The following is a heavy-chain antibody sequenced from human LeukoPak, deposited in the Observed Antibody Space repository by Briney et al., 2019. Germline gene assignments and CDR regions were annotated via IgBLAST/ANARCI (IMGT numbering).Heavy chain of an antibody. CDR1: GFTFSSYW. CDR3: GRDRGSGSIDY. J-gene: IGHJ4*02. D-gene: IGHD3-10*01. V-gene: IGHV3-7*03. CDR2: IKQDGSEK. Sequence: GGSLRLSCAASGFTFSSYWMSWVRQAPGKGLEWVANIKQDGSEKYYVDSVKGRFTISRDNAKNSLYLQMNSLRAEDTAVYYCGRDRGSGSIDYWGQGTLVTVSS.